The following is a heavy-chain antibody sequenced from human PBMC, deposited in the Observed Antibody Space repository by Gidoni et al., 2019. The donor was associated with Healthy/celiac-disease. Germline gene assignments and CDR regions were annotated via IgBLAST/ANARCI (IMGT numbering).Heavy chain of an antibody. V-gene: IGHV1-69*01. CDR1: GGTFSSYA. CDR3: VLVGATTPVVAGNFDY. J-gene: IGHJ4*02. Sequence: QVQLVQSGAEVKKPGSSVKVSCKASGGTFSSYAISWVRQAPGQGLEWMGGIIPIFGTANYAQKFQGRVTITADESTSTAYMELSSLRSEDTAVYYCVLVGATTPVVAGNFDYWGQGTLVTVSS. D-gene: IGHD1-26*01. CDR2: IIPIFGTA.